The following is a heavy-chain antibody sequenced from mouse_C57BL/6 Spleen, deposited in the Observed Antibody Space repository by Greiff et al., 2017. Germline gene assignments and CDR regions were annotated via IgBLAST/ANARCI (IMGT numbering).Heavy chain of an antibody. CDR1: GFNIKDYY. CDR2: IDPEDGET. J-gene: IGHJ1*03. CDR3: ATRGGLYYDYDVWYFEG. Sequence: VQLQQSGAELVKPGASVKLSCTASGFNIKDYYMHWVKQRTEQGLEWIGRIDPEDGETKYAPKFQGKAAITADTSSNTAYLQLSSLTSEDTAVYYCATRGGLYYDYDVWYFEGWGTGTTVTVSS. D-gene: IGHD2-4*01. V-gene: IGHV14-2*01.